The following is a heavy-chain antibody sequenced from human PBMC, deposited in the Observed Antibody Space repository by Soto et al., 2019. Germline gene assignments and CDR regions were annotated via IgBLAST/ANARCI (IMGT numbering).Heavy chain of an antibody. CDR3: ARQPDDSYGSGSYYYGMDV. V-gene: IGHV5-10-1*01. J-gene: IGHJ6*02. CDR2: IDPSDSYT. Sequence: GESLKISCKGSGYSFTSYWISWVRQMPGKGLEWMGRIDPSDSYTNYSPSFQGHVTISADKSISTAYLQWSSLKASDTAMYYCARQPDDSYGSGSYYYGMDVWGQGTTVTVS. D-gene: IGHD3-10*01. CDR1: GYSFTSYW.